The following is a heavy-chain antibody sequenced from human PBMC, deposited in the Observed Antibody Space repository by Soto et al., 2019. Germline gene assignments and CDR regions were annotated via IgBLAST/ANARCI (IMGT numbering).Heavy chain of an antibody. CDR2: IYYSGST. Sequence: QVQLQESGPGLVKPSETLSLTCTVSGGSISSYYWSWIRQPPGKRLEWIGYIYYSGSTNYNPSLKSRVSISVDTSKNQFSLKLSSVTAADTAVYYCARLGYSSSWYWGLSNGMDVWGQGTTVTVSS. J-gene: IGHJ6*02. CDR3: ARLGYSSSWYWGLSNGMDV. D-gene: IGHD6-13*01. CDR1: GGSISSYY. V-gene: IGHV4-59*08.